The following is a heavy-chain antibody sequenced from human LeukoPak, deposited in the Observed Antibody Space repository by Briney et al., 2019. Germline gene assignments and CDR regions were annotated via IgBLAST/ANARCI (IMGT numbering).Heavy chain of an antibody. Sequence: ASVKVSCKASGYTFTTDYLHWVRQAPGQALEWIGVVRPSGITTTYAQNFQGRVTMTRDTSTITVYMELRSLASDDTAVYYCTRDNSYWSFDYWGQGTLVTVSS. J-gene: IGHJ4*02. CDR1: GYTFTTDY. CDR2: VRPSGITT. V-gene: IGHV1-46*01. D-gene: IGHD3-10*01. CDR3: TRDNSYWSFDY.